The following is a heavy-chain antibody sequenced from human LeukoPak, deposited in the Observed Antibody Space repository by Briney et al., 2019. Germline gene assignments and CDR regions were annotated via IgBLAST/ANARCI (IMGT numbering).Heavy chain of an antibody. CDR1: GFTVSSYG. CDR2: ISYDGSNK. D-gene: IGHD6-6*01. V-gene: IGHV3-30*18. Sequence: PGSSLRLSCAASGFTVSSYGMNWVRQAQGKGLEWVAVISYDGSNKYYADSVKGRFTISRDNSKNTLYLQMNSLRAEDTAVYYCAKVAARLHFDYWGQGTLVTVSS. J-gene: IGHJ4*02. CDR3: AKVAARLHFDY.